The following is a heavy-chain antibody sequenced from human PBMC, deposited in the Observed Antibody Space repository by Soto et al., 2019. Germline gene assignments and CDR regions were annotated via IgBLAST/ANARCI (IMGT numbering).Heavy chain of an antibody. CDR3: ARAYCSSTSCYPLRGYYYYYGMDV. CDR1: GGTFSSYA. V-gene: IGHV1-69*06. D-gene: IGHD2-2*01. Sequence: SVKVSCKASGGTFSSYAISWVRQAPGQGLEWMGGIIPIFGTANYAQKFQGRVTITADKSTSTAYMELSSLRSEDTAVYYCARAYCSSTSCYPLRGYYYYYGMDVCGQGTTLTVYS. J-gene: IGHJ6*02. CDR2: IIPIFGTA.